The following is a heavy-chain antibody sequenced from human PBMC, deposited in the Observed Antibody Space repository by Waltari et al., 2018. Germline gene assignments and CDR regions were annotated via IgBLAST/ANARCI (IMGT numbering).Heavy chain of an antibody. V-gene: IGHV1-46*01. Sequence: QVQLVQSGAEVKKPGASVKVSCKASGYTFTSYYMPWVRQAPGQGLEWMGIINPSGGSTSYAQKFQGRVTMTRDTSTSTVYMELSSLRSEDTAVYYCARDLGRENRDGYNYADDYWGQGTLVTVSS. CDR2: INPSGGST. CDR3: ARDLGRENRDGYNYADDY. CDR1: GYTFTSYY. J-gene: IGHJ4*02. D-gene: IGHD5-12*01.